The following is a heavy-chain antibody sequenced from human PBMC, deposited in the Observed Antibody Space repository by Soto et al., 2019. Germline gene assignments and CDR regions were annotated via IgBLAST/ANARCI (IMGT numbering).Heavy chain of an antibody. Sequence: EVQLVESGGGLVKPGGSLGLSFAAFGFTFTRYTLTGVGQPPGRGLGWVSSISSTTNYIYYGDSMKGRFTISRDNAKNSLYLEMNSLRAEDTAVYYCARESEDLTSNFDYWGQGTLVTVSS. CDR2: ISSTTNYI. CDR1: GFTFTRYT. V-gene: IGHV3-21*06. J-gene: IGHJ4*02. CDR3: ARESEDLTSNFDY.